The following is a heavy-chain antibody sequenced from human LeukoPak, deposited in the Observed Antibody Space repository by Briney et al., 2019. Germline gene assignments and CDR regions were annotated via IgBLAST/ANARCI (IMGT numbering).Heavy chain of an antibody. CDR1: GGSFSGYY. CDR2: INPSGST. D-gene: IGHD2-15*01. CDR3: ARGRGSYCSGGSCYLTYYYYYMDV. J-gene: IGHJ6*03. V-gene: IGHV4-34*01. Sequence: SETLSLTCAVYGGSFSGYYWSWIRPPPGKGLEWIGEINPSGSTNYNPSLKSRVTISVDTSKNPFSLKLSSVTAADTAVYYCARGRGSYCSGGSCYLTYYYYYMDVWGKGTTVTVPS.